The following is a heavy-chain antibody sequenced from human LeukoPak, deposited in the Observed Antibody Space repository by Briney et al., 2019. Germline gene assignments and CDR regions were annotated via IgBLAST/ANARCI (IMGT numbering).Heavy chain of an antibody. D-gene: IGHD2-15*01. J-gene: IGHJ1*01. CDR1: GGSISSGSYY. CDR3: ARGAEEYCSGGSYYYERVFQH. V-gene: IGHV4-61*02. CDR2: IYTSGST. Sequence: SETLSLTCTVSGGSISSGSYYWSWIRQPAGKGLEWIGRIYTSGSTNYNPSLKSRVTISVDTSKNQFSLKLSSVTAADTAVYYCARGAEEYCSGGSYYYERVFQHWGQGTLVTVSS.